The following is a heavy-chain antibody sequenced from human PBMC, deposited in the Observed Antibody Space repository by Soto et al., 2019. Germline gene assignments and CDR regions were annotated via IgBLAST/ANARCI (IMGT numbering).Heavy chain of an antibody. J-gene: IGHJ5*02. V-gene: IGHV4-30-4*01. CDR1: GGSISSGDYY. CDR2: IYYSGST. Sequence: QVQLQESGPGLVKPSQTLSLTCTVSGGSISSGDYYWSWIRQPPGKGLEWIGYIYYSGSTYYNPSLKSRVTISVDTSKNQFSLKLSSVTAADTAVYYCARGRVGYGDYRGWFDPWGQGTLVTVSS. D-gene: IGHD4-17*01. CDR3: ARGRVGYGDYRGWFDP.